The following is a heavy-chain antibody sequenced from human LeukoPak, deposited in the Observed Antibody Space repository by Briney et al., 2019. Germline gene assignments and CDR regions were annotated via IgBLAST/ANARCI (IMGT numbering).Heavy chain of an antibody. J-gene: IGHJ4*02. D-gene: IGHD3-22*01. Sequence: ASVKVSCKVSGYTLTELSMHWVRQAPGKGLEWMGGFDPEDGETIYAKKFRGRVTMTEDTSTDTAYMELSSLRSEDTAVYYCATVYYYYDSSGTRFDYWGQGTLVTVSS. CDR2: FDPEDGET. CDR3: ATVYYYYDSSGTRFDY. V-gene: IGHV1-24*01. CDR1: GYTLTELS.